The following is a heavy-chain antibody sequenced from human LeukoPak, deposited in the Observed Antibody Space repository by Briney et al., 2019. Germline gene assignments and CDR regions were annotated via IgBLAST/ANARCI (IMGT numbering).Heavy chain of an antibody. V-gene: IGHV4-59*04. CDR2: IYYSGST. CDR3: ARRRYYDSTGYLE. Sequence: GSLRLSCAASGFTFSSYAMSWVRQAPGKGLEWIGDIYYSGSTYYNPALKSRVSMSIDTSKNQFSLELRSVAAADTALYYCARRRYYDSTGYLEWGQGTLVTVTS. CDR1: GFTFSSYA. J-gene: IGHJ1*01. D-gene: IGHD3-22*01.